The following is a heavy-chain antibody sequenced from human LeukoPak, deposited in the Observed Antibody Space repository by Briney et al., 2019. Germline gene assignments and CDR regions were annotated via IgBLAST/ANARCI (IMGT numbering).Heavy chain of an antibody. CDR3: ARDGPLDYSKPYYYFDY. Sequence: GASVEVSCKASGYTFTSYYMHWVRQAPGQGLEWMGIINPSGGSTSYAQKFQGRVTMTRDTSTSTVYMELSSLRSEDTAVYYCARDGPLDYSKPYYYFDYWGQGTLVTVSS. CDR2: INPSGGST. V-gene: IGHV1-46*01. J-gene: IGHJ4*02. D-gene: IGHD4-4*01. CDR1: GYTFTSYY.